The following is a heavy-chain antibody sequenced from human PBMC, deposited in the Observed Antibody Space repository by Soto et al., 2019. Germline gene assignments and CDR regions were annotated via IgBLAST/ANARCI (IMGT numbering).Heavy chain of an antibody. D-gene: IGHD5-12*01. V-gene: IGHV4-59*01. CDR2: IYYSGST. CDR3: ARVEAGYSGYDFWFDA. Sequence: KPSETVALTCTVSGGSISSYYWSWVRQRPGKGLEWIGYIYYSGSTNYNPSLKSRVTISVDTSKNQFSLKLSSVTAADTAVYYCARVEAGYSGYDFWFDAWGQGSLVTVSS. CDR1: GGSISSYY. J-gene: IGHJ5*02.